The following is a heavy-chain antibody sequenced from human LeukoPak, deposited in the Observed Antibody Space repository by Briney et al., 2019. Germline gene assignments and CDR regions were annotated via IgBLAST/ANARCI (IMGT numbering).Heavy chain of an antibody. Sequence: NPSETLSLTCTVSDASISSYYWSWIRQPPGKGLEWIGYIYYSGSSNYNPSLKSRVTISVDTPRNQFSLKLSSVTAADTAVYYCASTYCSGGSCHADYWGQGTLVTVSS. J-gene: IGHJ4*02. D-gene: IGHD2-15*01. CDR2: IYYSGSS. V-gene: IGHV4-59*01. CDR3: ASTYCSGGSCHADY. CDR1: DASISSYY.